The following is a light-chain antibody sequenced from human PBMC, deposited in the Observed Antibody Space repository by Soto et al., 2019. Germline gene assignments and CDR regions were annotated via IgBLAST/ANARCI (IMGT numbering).Light chain of an antibody. CDR1: QSVSSSY. V-gene: IGKV3-20*01. Sequence: EIVLTQSPGTLSLSPGERATLSCRAGQSVSSSYLAWYQQKPGQAPRLLIYGASSRATGIPDRFSGSGSGTDFTLTISRLEPEDFAVYYCQEYGSSRWRFGQGTKVDIK. J-gene: IGKJ1*01. CDR2: GAS. CDR3: QEYGSSRWR.